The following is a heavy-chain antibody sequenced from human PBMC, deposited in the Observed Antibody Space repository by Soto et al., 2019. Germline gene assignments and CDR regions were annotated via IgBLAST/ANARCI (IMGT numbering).Heavy chain of an antibody. CDR1: NFSLIKEDY. CDR2: IHQSGSP. Sequence: XETLSLSCAVSNFSLIKEDYWGWVRQPPGKGLEWIVSIHQSGSPYYNPSLKSRLTISIDLSKKQFSLRLSSVTAADTAVYYCARGAPRGIIQDFDSWGQGSLVTVSS. D-gene: IGHD3-10*01. J-gene: IGHJ4*02. CDR3: ARGAPRGIIQDFDS. V-gene: IGHV4-38-2*01.